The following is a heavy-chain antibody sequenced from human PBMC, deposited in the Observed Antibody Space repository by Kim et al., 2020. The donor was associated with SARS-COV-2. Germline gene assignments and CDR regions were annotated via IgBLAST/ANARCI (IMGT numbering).Heavy chain of an antibody. Sequence: ASVKVSCKASGYTFTSYYMHWVRQAPGQGLEWMGIINPSGGSTSYAQKFQGRVTMTRDTSTSTVYMELSSLRSKDTAVYYCARRVPYSSRPGSWFDPWGQGNPVPVSS. V-gene: IGHV1-46*01. J-gene: IGHJ5*02. CDR1: GYTFTSYY. CDR2: INPSGGST. CDR3: ARRVPYSSRPGSWFDP. D-gene: IGHD6-13*01.